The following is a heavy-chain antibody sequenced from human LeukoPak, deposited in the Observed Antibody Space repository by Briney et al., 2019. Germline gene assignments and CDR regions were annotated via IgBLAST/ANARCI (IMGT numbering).Heavy chain of an antibody. CDR2: TSSSDAGT. CDR1: GFALSSYA. CDR3: VRGADTGYSSDS. D-gene: IGHD3-9*01. Sequence: GGSLRLSCAASGFALSSYAMSWVRQAPGKGLEWVSATSSSDAGTYHAESVRGRFTISRDNSKNTLYLQMNSLRVEDTAVYYCVRGADTGYSSDSWGQGTLVTVSS. J-gene: IGHJ4*02. V-gene: IGHV3-23*01.